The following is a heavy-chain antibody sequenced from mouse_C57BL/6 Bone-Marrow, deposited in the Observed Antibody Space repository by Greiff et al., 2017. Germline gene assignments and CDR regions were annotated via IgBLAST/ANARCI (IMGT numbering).Heavy chain of an antibody. CDR2: IYPSDSET. CDR3: ARHHYCSSMDY. J-gene: IGHJ4*01. V-gene: IGHV1-61*01. Sequence: QVQLQQPGAELVRPGSSVKLSCKASGYTFTSYWMDWVKQRPGQGLEWIGNIYPSDSETHYNQKFKDKATLTVDKSSSTAYMQLSSLTSDDSAVYYCARHHYCSSMDYWGQGTSVTVSS. CDR1: GYTFTSYW. D-gene: IGHD1-1*01.